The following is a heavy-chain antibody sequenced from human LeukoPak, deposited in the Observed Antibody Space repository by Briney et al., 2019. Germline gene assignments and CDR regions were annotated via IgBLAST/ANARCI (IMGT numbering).Heavy chain of an antibody. CDR2: IYHSGST. J-gene: IGHJ4*02. CDR3: ARSGEQWLVQTDY. Sequence: SETLSLTCTVSGGSISSGDYYWSWIRQPPGKGLEWIGEIYHSGSTNYNPSLKSRVTISVDKSKNQFSLKLSSVTAADTAVYYCARSGEQWLVQTDYWGQGTLVTVSS. D-gene: IGHD6-19*01. V-gene: IGHV4-39*07. CDR1: GGSISSGDYY.